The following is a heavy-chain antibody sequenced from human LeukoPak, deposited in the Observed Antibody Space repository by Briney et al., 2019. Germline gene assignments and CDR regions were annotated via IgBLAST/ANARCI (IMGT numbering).Heavy chain of an antibody. Sequence: SETLSLTCTVSGGSISSYYWSWIRQPAGKGLEWIGRIYTSGSTNYNPSLKSRVTMSVDTSKNQFSLKLSSVTAADTAVYYCARSGVGYCSSTSCYVRRYFDYWGQGTLVTVSS. J-gene: IGHJ4*02. V-gene: IGHV4-4*07. CDR2: IYTSGST. CDR3: ARSGVGYCSSTSCYVRRYFDY. D-gene: IGHD2-2*01. CDR1: GGSISSYY.